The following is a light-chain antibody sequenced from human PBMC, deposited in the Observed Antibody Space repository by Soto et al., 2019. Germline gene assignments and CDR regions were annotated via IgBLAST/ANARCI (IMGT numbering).Light chain of an antibody. CDR2: GNN. CDR1: SSNIGAGYD. J-gene: IGLJ1*01. CDR3: QSYDSSLSGDV. V-gene: IGLV1-40*01. Sequence: QSVLTQPPSVSGAPGQRVTISCTGSSSNIGAGYDVYWYQQLPGTAPKLLIYGNNNRPSGVPDRFSGSKSGTSASLAITGLQSQDEADYYCQSYDSSLSGDVFGTGTKLTVL.